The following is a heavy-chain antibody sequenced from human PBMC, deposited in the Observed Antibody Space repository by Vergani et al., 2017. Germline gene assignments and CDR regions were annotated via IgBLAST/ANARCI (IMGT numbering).Heavy chain of an antibody. CDR2: ITSSGSYG. CDR1: GFTFIMHA. Sequence: EVQLLESGGDLVQPGGSLRLSCAASGFTFIMHAMSWVRQAPGKGLEWVSSITSSGSYGYYADSVKGRFTISRDNAKNSLYLQMNSLRAEDTAVYYCARGANWNYFGSGYYMDVWGKGTTVTVSS. D-gene: IGHD1-7*01. CDR3: ARGANWNYFGSGYYMDV. J-gene: IGHJ6*03. V-gene: IGHV3-21*01.